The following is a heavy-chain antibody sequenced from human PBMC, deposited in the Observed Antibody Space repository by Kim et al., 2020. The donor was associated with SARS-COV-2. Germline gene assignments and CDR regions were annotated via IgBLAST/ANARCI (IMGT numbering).Heavy chain of an antibody. V-gene: IGHV4-59*08. J-gene: IGHJ4*02. CDR2: IYYTGSA. D-gene: IGHD1-26*01. CDR1: GISISSYY. CDR3: AGTARGANFDY. Sequence: TLSLTCSVSGISISSYYWSLIRQPPGKGLEWIGYIYYTGSANYNPSLRSRVTISVDTSKNQFSLKLSSVTAADTAVYYCAGTARGANFDYWGRGALVT.